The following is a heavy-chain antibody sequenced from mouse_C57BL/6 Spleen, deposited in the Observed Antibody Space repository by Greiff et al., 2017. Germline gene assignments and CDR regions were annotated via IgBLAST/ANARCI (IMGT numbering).Heavy chain of an antibody. CDR1: GYTFTSYW. CDR3: ARERDGYPWFAY. J-gene: IGHJ3*01. D-gene: IGHD2-3*01. CDR2: INPSNGGT. V-gene: IGHV1-53*01. Sequence: QVQLQQPGTELVKPGASVKLSCKASGYTFTSYWMHWVKQRPGQGLEWIGNINPSNGGTNYNEQFKSKATLTVDKSSSTAYMQLSSLTSEDSAVYYWARERDGYPWFAYWGQGTLVTVSA.